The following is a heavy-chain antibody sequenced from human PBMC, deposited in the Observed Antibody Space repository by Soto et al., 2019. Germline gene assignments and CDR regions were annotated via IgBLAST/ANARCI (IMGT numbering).Heavy chain of an antibody. CDR3: VCFECGRTAVVTAMEANDY. Sequence: PGGSLRLSCAASGFTFSNYWMHWVRQSPGKGLVWVSRINSDETITSYADSGKGRFTSSRDNAKNTLYLQMSSLRVEDTARYYCVCFECGRTAVVTAMEANDYWGQGTLVTVSS. J-gene: IGHJ4*02. D-gene: IGHD2-21*02. CDR2: INSDETIT. CDR1: GFTFSNYW. V-gene: IGHV3-74*01.